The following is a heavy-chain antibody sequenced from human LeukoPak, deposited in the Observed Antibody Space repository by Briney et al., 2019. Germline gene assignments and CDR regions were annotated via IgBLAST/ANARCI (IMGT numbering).Heavy chain of an antibody. CDR2: MNPNSGNT. V-gene: IGHV1-8*01. Sequence: SLTLSSKATGDTFTSDDIEGVRHPTGQGQDFMGWMNPNSGNTGYAQKFQGRVTMARNTSISTAYMELSSLRSEDTAVYYCARPGGYSYGYYYYYMDVWGKGTTVTVSS. D-gene: IGHD5-18*01. J-gene: IGHJ6*03. CDR1: GDTFTSDD. CDR3: ARPGGYSYGYYYYYMDV.